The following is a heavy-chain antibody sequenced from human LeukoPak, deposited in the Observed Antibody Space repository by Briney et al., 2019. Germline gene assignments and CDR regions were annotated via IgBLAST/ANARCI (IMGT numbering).Heavy chain of an antibody. V-gene: IGHV3-64D*09. CDR2: VSSDGGST. CDR1: GFAFSNFP. D-gene: IGHD3-22*01. CDR3: VKAILFGSVSYYAD. J-gene: IGHJ4*02. Sequence: GGSLRLSCSASGFAFSNFPMHWVRQAPGKGLEYVSAVSSDGGSTYYADSVRGRFTISRDNSKNTLSLQMGSLRAEDTAVYYCVKAILFGSVSYYADWGQGTLVTVSS.